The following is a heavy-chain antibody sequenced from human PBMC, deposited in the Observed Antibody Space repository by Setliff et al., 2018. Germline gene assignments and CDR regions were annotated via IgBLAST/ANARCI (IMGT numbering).Heavy chain of an antibody. J-gene: IGHJ4*02. CDR3: TRSRAPRVVLAADFDL. CDR1: GFSFSTFG. Sequence: PSVKVSCKTSGFSFSTFGFSWVRQAPGQGLEWMGWISPYSGESNYAQKFQDRLTVTADTSTKTTYMELRSLTSDDTAVYFCTRSRAPRVVLAADFDLWGQGTLVTVSS. D-gene: IGHD3-16*01. CDR2: ISPYSGES. V-gene: IGHV1-18*01.